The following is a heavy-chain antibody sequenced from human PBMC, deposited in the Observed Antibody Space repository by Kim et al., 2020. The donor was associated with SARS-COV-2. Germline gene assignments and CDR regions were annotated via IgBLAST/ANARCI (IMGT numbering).Heavy chain of an antibody. CDR1: GYTFTSYG. D-gene: IGHD6-19*01. V-gene: IGHV1-18*01. J-gene: IGHJ5*02. Sequence: ASVKVSCKASGYTFTSYGISWVRQAPGQGLEWMGWISAYNGNTNYAQKLQGRVTMTTDTSTSTAYMELRSLRSDDTAVYYCAREESSGWYDINWFDPWGQGTLVTVSS. CDR3: AREESSGWYDINWFDP. CDR2: ISAYNGNT.